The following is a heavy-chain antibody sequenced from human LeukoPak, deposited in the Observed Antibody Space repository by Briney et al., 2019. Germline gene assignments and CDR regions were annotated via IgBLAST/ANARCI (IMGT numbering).Heavy chain of an antibody. CDR1: GYSISSGYY. D-gene: IGHD3-3*01. CDR2: IYHSGST. V-gene: IGHV4-38-2*02. CDR3: ARVLRFLEWLSD. J-gene: IGHJ4*02. Sequence: SETLSLTCTVSGYSISSGYYWGWIRQPPGKGLEWIGSIYHSGSTYYNPSLKSRVTISVDTSKNQFSLKLSSVTAADTAVYYCARVLRFLEWLSDWGQGTLVTVSS.